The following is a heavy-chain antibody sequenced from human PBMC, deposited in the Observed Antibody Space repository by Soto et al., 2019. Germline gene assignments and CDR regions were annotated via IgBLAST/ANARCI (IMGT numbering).Heavy chain of an antibody. CDR2: IYYTGTT. J-gene: IGHJ4*02. CDR1: GGSISPYY. CDR3: ARLGGYYQALDS. Sequence: PSETLSLTCTVSGGSISPYYWSWIRQPPGKGLEWIGYIYYTGTTNYYPSLKSRVTMSVDTSKNQFSPKLSSVTAADTAVYYCARLGGYYQALDSWGPGTLVTVSS. V-gene: IGHV4-59*08. D-gene: IGHD3-22*01.